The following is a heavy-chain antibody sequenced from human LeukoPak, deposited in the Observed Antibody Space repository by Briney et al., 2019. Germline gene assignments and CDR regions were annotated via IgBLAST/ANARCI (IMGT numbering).Heavy chain of an antibody. Sequence: GASVKVSCKASGYSFSDNYMHWVRQAPGQGLEWMGWINPNSGGTNYAPKFQGRVTMTRDASISTAYLELSRLRSDDTAVYYCAREVYGDSSFDYWGQGTLLTVSS. J-gene: IGHJ4*02. V-gene: IGHV1-2*02. D-gene: IGHD4-17*01. CDR2: INPNSGGT. CDR1: GYSFSDNY. CDR3: AREVYGDSSFDY.